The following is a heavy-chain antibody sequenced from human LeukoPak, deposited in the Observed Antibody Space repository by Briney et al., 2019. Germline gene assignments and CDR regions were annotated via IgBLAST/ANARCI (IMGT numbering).Heavy chain of an antibody. CDR1: GYTFTCYY. CDR2: INPNSGGT. Sequence: ASVKVSCKASGYTFTCYYMHWVRQAPGQGREGMGWINPNSGGTNYAQKFQGWVTMTRDTSISTAYMELSRLRSDDTAVYYCARALAVRRIFDYWGQGTLVTVSS. V-gene: IGHV1-2*04. D-gene: IGHD6-19*01. CDR3: ARALAVRRIFDY. J-gene: IGHJ4*02.